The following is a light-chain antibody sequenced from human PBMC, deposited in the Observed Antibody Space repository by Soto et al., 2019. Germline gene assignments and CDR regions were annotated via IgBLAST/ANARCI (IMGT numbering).Light chain of an antibody. Sequence: EIVLTQSPATLSLSPGERATLSCRASQSVTNYLAWCQQNPGQAPRLLIYDASNRATGIPARFSGSGSGTDFTLTISSLEPEDFAVYYCQQRSNWPSGTFGQGTKVEIK. CDR2: DAS. CDR3: QQRSNWPSGT. CDR1: QSVTNY. J-gene: IGKJ1*01. V-gene: IGKV3-11*01.